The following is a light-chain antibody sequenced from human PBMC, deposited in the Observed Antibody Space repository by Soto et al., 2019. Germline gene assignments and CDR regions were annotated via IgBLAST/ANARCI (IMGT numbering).Light chain of an antibody. CDR3: QQAASFPIT. CDR2: TAS. J-gene: IGKJ5*01. Sequence: IQLTQSPSSLSASVGDRVTITCRASQGINSYLTWYQQKPGKAPNLLIYTASSLQSGVPSRFSGSGSGTDFTLTINGLQPEDFATYYCQQAASFPITFGQGTRLQIK. CDR1: QGINSY. V-gene: IGKV1-12*01.